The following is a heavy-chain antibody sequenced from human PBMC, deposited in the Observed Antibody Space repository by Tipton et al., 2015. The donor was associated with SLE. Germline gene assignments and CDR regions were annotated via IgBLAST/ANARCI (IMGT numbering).Heavy chain of an antibody. CDR1: GFTFSNYW. J-gene: IGHJ4*02. CDR2: INSDGSST. Sequence: GSLRLSCAASGFTFSNYWMHWVRQAPGKGLVWVSRINSDGSSTSYADSVKGRFTTSRDNAKNTLYLQMNSLRAEDTAVYYCAKARGYYDSSGPTGYFDYWGQGTLVTVSS. CDR3: AKARGYYDSSGPTGYFDY. D-gene: IGHD3-22*01. V-gene: IGHV3-74*01.